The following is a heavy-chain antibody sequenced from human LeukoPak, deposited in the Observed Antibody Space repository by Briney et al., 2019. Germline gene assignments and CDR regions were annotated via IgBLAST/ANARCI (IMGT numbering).Heavy chain of an antibody. CDR3: AVKDYYDSSGYYREEYYFDY. J-gene: IGHJ4*02. V-gene: IGHV4-4*07. CDR2: FSSSGST. Sequence: SETLSLTCSVSGDSITYFYWSWIRQAAGKGLEWIGRFSSSGSTDYNASLKSRVTMSVDTSKNQFSLKLSSVTAADTAVYYCAVKDYYDSSGYYREEYYFDYWGQGTLVTVSS. CDR1: GDSITYFY. D-gene: IGHD3-22*01.